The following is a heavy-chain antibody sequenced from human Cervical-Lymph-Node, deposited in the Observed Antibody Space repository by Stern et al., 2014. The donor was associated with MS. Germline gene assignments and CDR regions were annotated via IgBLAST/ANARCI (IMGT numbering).Heavy chain of an antibody. Sequence: QVQLGQSGAEVKTPGASVKVSRKASGYTFSRHYIHWGRQAPGQGLEWMAIINPNGGSTSYAQKFQGRVTMTRDTSTSTVYMEVSSLRSEDTAVYYCAREVAGYRLGMMDVWGQGTSVTVSS. J-gene: IGHJ6*02. V-gene: IGHV1-46*01. CDR3: AREVAGYRLGMMDV. CDR1: GYTFSRHY. D-gene: IGHD6-19*01. CDR2: INPNGGST.